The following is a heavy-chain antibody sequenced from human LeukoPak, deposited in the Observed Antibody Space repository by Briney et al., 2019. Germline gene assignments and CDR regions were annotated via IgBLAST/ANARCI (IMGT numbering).Heavy chain of an antibody. V-gene: IGHV3-9*01. CDR3: VKGVGVNKGYYFDH. Sequence: TGGSLRLSCAASGFTFSSYAMSWVRQAPGKGLEWVSTISWNSHTIGYADSVKGRFTISRDNAKNSLYLQMNSLTVEDRALYYCVKGVGVNKGYYFDHWGQGSLVTVSS. CDR2: ISWNSHTI. J-gene: IGHJ4*02. D-gene: IGHD1-26*01. CDR1: GFTFSSYA.